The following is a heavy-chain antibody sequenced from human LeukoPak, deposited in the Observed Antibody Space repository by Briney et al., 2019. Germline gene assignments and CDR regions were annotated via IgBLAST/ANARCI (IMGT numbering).Heavy chain of an antibody. CDR3: TRPHSTPEDY. CDR2: IRSRANSYAT. Sequence: GGSLRLSCAASGFTFSGSAMHWVRQASGKGLEWVGRIRSRANSYATAYAASVKGRFTISRDDSKNTAYLQMNSLKTDDTAVYYCTRPHSTPEDYWGQGTLVTVSS. D-gene: IGHD6-13*01. V-gene: IGHV3-73*01. J-gene: IGHJ4*02. CDR1: GFTFSGSA.